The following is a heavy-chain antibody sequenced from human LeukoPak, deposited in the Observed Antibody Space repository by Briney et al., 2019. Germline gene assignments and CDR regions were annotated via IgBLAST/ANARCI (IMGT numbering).Heavy chain of an antibody. CDR3: ARDRYYGSGSPLGYYYYYYMDV. CDR1: GGTFSSYA. D-gene: IGHD3-10*01. CDR2: IIPIFGTA. Sequence: ASVKVSCKASGGTFSSYAISWVRQAPGQGLEWMGGIIPIFGTANYAQKFQGRVTITADESTSTAYMELSSLRSEDTAVYYCARDRYYGSGSPLGYYYYYYMDVWGKGTTVTISS. V-gene: IGHV1-69*13. J-gene: IGHJ6*03.